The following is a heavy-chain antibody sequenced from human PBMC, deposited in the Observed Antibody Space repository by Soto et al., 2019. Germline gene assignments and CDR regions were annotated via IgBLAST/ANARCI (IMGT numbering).Heavy chain of an antibody. CDR1: GFTFTSYD. D-gene: IGHD2-15*01. J-gene: IGHJ4*02. CDR2: ISNDGRGK. CDR3: ARDQCFGGGRSCYYFDF. Sequence: QVQLVESGEGVVQPGRSLRLSCAASGFTFTSYDINWVRQAPGKGLEWVAVISNDGRGKYYADSVKGRFTISRDNSKNTPYLQMNTLRSDDTAVYYCARDQCFGGGRSCYYFDFWGQGTLVTVS. V-gene: IGHV3-30*04.